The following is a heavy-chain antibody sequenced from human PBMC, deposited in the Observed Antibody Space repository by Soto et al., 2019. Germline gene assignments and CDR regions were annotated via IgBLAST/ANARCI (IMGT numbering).Heavy chain of an antibody. CDR1: GFTFSTYP. V-gene: IGHV3-23*01. CDR3: ARRSSGSYYAAFDV. Sequence: PGGSLRLSCAASGFTFSTYPMTWVRQAPGKGLEWVSSIHGSGETTYYAESVKGRFSISRDNSKNTLYLQMDSLRVDDTAVYFCARRSSGSYYAAFDVWGQGTVVTVSS. J-gene: IGHJ3*01. D-gene: IGHD1-26*01. CDR2: IHGSGETT.